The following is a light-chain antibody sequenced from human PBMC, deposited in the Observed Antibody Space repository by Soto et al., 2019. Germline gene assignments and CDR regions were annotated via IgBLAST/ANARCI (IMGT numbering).Light chain of an antibody. CDR1: QSVTSSY. J-gene: IGKJ1*01. CDR2: GTS. V-gene: IGKV3-20*01. CDR3: QQYDVSRT. Sequence: VLTQSPGTLSLSPGERATLSCRASQSVTSSYLAWYQQKPGQPPRLLIFGTSTRATGIPDRFSGSGSGTDFTLTISRLEPEDFAVDYCQQYDVSRTFGQGTKVEIK.